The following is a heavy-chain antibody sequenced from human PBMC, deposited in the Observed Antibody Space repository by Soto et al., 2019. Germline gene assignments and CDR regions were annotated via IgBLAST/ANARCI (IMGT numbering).Heavy chain of an antibody. D-gene: IGHD3-3*01. Sequence: QLLESGGGLVKPGGSLRLSCTASGFSFSNAWMSWVRQAPGKGLEWVGRIKTKTNGATTDYAAPVQGRFSISRDDSKYTLFLQMDSLQTEDTVVYYCTTTSIGLYFDHWGQGTLVTVSS. V-gene: IGHV3-15*01. CDR3: TTTSIGLYFDH. CDR1: GFSFSNAW. CDR2: IKTKTNGATT. J-gene: IGHJ4*02.